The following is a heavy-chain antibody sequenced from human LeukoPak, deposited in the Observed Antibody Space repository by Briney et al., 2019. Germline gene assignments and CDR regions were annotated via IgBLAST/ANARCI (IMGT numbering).Heavy chain of an antibody. J-gene: IGHJ4*02. Sequence: GGSLRLSCAASGFTFSSYGMAWVRQAPGKGLEWVSSISNSGGFTSHPDSVKGRFTISRDNSKSTLYLQMNSLRAEDTAVYYCSKGYGYWGQGTLVTVSS. CDR3: SKGYGY. D-gene: IGHD4-17*01. CDR1: GFTFSSYG. V-gene: IGHV3-23*01. CDR2: ISNSGGFT.